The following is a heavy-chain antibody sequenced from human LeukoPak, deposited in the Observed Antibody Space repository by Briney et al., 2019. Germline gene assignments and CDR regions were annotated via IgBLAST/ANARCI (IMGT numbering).Heavy chain of an antibody. J-gene: IGHJ4*02. CDR3: AREGLSSSWYPQPLDY. CDR1: GFTFSSYA. Sequence: GGSLRLSCAASGFTFSSYAMSWVRQAPGKGLEWVSAISGSGGSTYYADSVKGRFTISRDNSKNTLYLQMNSLRAEDTAVYYCAREGLSSSWYPQPLDYWGQGTLVTVSS. V-gene: IGHV3-23*01. CDR2: ISGSGGST. D-gene: IGHD6-13*01.